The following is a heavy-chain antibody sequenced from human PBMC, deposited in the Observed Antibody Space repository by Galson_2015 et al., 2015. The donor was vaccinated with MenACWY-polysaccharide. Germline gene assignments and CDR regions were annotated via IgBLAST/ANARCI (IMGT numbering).Heavy chain of an antibody. CDR2: MNPNSGNT. Sequence: SVKVSCKASGYTFGSRDINWVRQATGQGLEWMGWMNPNSGNTGYAQKFKGRVTMTRNTSITTAYMELSSLRSEDTAVYYCARGSHYSYYYMGVWGKGTTVIVSS. J-gene: IGHJ6*03. V-gene: IGHV1-8*01. CDR3: ARGSHYSYYYMGV. CDR1: GYTFGSRD.